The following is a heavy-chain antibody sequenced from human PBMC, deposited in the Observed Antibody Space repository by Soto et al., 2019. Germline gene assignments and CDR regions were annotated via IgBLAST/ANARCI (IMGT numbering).Heavy chain of an antibody. CDR3: AVVGGYDFSPGDPFDY. D-gene: IGHD5-12*01. J-gene: IGHJ4*02. CDR1: GFTFSSYG. Sequence: QVQLVESGGGVVQPGRSLRLSCAASGFTFSSYGMHWVRQAPGKGLEWVAVISYDGSNKYYADSVKGRFTISRDNSKNTLYLLMNSLRAEDTAVYYCAVVGGYDFSPGDPFDYWGQGTLVTVSS. CDR2: ISYDGSNK. V-gene: IGHV3-30*03.